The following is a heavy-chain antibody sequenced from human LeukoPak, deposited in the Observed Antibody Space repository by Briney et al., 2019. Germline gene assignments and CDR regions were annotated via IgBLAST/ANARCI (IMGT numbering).Heavy chain of an antibody. J-gene: IGHJ6*02. CDR3: ASLWFGEGIYYYGMDV. D-gene: IGHD3-10*01. CDR2: ISSSSSTI. Sequence: GGSLRLSCAASGFSFSSYSMNWVRQAPGKGLEWVSYISSSSSTIYYADSVKGRFTISRDNAKNSLYLQMNSLRAEDTAVYYCASLWFGEGIYYYGMDVWGQGTTVTVSS. CDR1: GFSFSSYS. V-gene: IGHV3-48*04.